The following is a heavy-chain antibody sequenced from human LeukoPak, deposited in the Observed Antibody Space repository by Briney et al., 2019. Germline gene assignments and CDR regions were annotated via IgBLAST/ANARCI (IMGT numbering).Heavy chain of an antibody. CDR2: INPNSGGT. J-gene: IGHJ5*02. CDR1: GYTFTGYY. CDR3: AREGDYYDSSGPNWFDP. V-gene: IGHV1-2*02. Sequence: GASVKVSCKAPGYTFTGYYMHWVRQAPGQGLEWMGWINPNSGGTNYAQKFQGRVTMTRDTSISTAYMELSRLRSDDTAVYYCAREGDYYDSSGPNWFDPWGQGTLVTVSS. D-gene: IGHD3-22*01.